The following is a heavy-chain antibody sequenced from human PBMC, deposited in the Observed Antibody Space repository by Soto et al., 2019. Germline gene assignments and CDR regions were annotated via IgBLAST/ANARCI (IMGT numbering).Heavy chain of an antibody. D-gene: IGHD5-12*01. J-gene: IGHJ6*02. CDR3: AXDRGGYDRLYYYHGMDV. Sequence: GGSLRLSCPASGFTFSYYYMSWIRQAPGKGLEYISYISSSSGSTNYADSVKGRFTISRDNAKNSLYLQMSSLRAEDTAVYYCAXDRGGYDRLYYYHGMDVWGQGTTVTVSS. V-gene: IGHV3-11*06. CDR1: GFTFSYYY. CDR2: ISSSSGST.